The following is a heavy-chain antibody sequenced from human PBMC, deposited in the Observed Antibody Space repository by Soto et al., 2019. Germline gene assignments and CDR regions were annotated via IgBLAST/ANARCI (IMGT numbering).Heavy chain of an antibody. CDR2: ISAYNGNT. J-gene: IGHJ6*03. D-gene: IGHD6-19*01. V-gene: IGHV1-18*01. CDR1: GYSFTNYG. CDR3: ARDRGVAPPVAGNTHYYYYMDV. Sequence: QDQLVQSGVEVKKPGASVKVSCKASGYSFTNYGITWVRQAPGQGFEWMGWISAYNGNTNYAQKFQGRVTLTTDASPSTADLELRSLRSADTAVYYCARDRGVAPPVAGNTHYYYYMDVWGKGTTVTVSS.